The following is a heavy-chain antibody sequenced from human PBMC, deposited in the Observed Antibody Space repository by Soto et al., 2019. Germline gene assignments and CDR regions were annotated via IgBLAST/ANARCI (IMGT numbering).Heavy chain of an antibody. D-gene: IGHD4-17*01. CDR1: GGSISNYY. CDR2: IYYSGST. V-gene: IGHV4-59*08. J-gene: IGHJ4*02. CDR3: ARGHTTVTTVRYFDY. Sequence: SETLSLTCTVSGGSISNYYWSWIRQPPGKGLEWIGYIYYSGSTNYNPSLKSRVTISVDTSKTQFSLKLSSVTAADTALYYCARGHTTVTTVRYFDYWRQGAMVTVS.